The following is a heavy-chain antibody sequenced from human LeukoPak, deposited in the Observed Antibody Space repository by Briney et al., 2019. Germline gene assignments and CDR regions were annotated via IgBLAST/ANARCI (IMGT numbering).Heavy chain of an antibody. CDR1: GFTFSSYA. V-gene: IGHV3-23*01. Sequence: GGSLRLSCAASGFTFSSYAMSWVRQAPGKGLGWVSAISGSGGSTYYADSVKGRFTISRDNCKNTLYLQMNSLRAEDTAVYYCAKKAHDPPYYYYYGMDVWGQGTTVTVSS. J-gene: IGHJ6*02. CDR3: AKKAHDPPYYYYYGMDV. CDR2: ISGSGGST.